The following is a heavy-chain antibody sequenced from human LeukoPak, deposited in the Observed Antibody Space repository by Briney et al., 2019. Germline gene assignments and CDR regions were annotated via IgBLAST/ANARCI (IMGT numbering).Heavy chain of an antibody. D-gene: IGHD3-22*01. CDR1: GFTFSSYA. CDR3: AKDGYYYDSSGYLDY. CDR2: ISGSGGST. V-gene: IGHV3-23*01. Sequence: GGSLTLSCAASGFTFSSYAMSWVRQAPGKGLEWVSAISGSGGSTYYADSVKGRFTISRDNSKNTLYLQMNSLRAEDTAVYYCAKDGYYYDSSGYLDYWGQGTLVTVSS. J-gene: IGHJ4*02.